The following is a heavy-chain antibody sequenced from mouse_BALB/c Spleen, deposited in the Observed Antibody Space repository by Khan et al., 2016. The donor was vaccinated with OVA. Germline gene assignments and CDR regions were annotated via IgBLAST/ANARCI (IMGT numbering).Heavy chain of an antibody. CDR1: GFTFRSYC. J-gene: IGHJ3*01. CDR2: ISTFGCYT. CDR3: ERHRFHTPTAWFAY. V-gene: IGHV5-6*01. Sequence: EVELVESGGDLVKPGGSLKLSCEASGFTFRSYCMSWLLQTPDKRLEWVATISTFGCYTTYHDSVKGRLTMSIDHAQHTLYLQLSSLKSEDTAMYSCERHRFHTPTAWFAYWGQGTLVTVSA. D-gene: IGHD1-1*01.